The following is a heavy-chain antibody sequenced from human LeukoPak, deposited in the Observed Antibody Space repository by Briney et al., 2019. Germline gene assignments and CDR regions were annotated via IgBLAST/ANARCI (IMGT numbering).Heavy chain of an antibody. CDR3: ARLSSGYLWFDP. D-gene: IGHD3-22*01. CDR1: GFTFSSYG. Sequence: GGSLRLSCAASGFTFSSYGMHWVRQAPGKGLEWMAFIRSDGSNKYYADSVKGRFTISRDNSKNTLYLQMNSLRAEDTAVYYCARLSSGYLWFDPWGQGTLVTVSS. CDR2: IRSDGSNK. J-gene: IGHJ5*02. V-gene: IGHV3-30*02.